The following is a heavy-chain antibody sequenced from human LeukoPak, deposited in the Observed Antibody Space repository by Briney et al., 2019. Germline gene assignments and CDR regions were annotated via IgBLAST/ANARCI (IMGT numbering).Heavy chain of an antibody. CDR2: IYYSGST. CDR3: ARGYYGSGLKWFEP. V-gene: IGHV4-59*01. CDR1: GGSISSYY. J-gene: IGHJ5*02. Sequence: PSETLSLTCTVSGGSISSYYWSWIRQPPGKGLEWIGYIYYSGSTNYNPSLKSRVTISVDTSKNQFSLKLSSVTAADTAVYYCARGYYGSGLKWFEPWGQGTLVTVSS. D-gene: IGHD3-10*01.